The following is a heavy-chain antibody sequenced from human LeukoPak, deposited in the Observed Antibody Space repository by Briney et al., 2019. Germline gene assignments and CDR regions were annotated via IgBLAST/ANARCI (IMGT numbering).Heavy chain of an antibody. CDR2: IYPDDSNT. Sequence: GESLKISCQGSGYNFPIYWLGWVRPMPGQGLERMGIIYPDDSNTIYGPSFQGQVTISADKSISTAYLEWSSLKASDTAIYYCARQGAAGKYYYYCMDVWGKGTTVTVSS. V-gene: IGHV5-51*01. J-gene: IGHJ6*03. D-gene: IGHD6-13*01. CDR1: GYNFPIYW. CDR3: ARQGAAGKYYYYCMDV.